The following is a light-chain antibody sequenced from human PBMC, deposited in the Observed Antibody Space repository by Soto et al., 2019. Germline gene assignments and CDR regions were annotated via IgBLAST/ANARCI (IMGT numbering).Light chain of an antibody. CDR3: QQYGVSPST. V-gene: IGKV3-20*01. J-gene: IGKJ1*01. CDR1: QSVGSS. Sequence: EIVLTQSPGTLSLSPGEKATLSCRASQSVGSSLAWYQQKPGQAPRLLIYGGSSRATGIPDRFSGSGSGTEFTLSISILEPEDFAVYCCQQYGVSPSTFGQGTKVDIK. CDR2: GGS.